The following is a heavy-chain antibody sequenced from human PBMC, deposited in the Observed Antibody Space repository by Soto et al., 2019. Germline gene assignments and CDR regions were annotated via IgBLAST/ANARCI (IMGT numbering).Heavy chain of an antibody. CDR1: GYTFTSYY. D-gene: IGHD6-6*01. V-gene: IGHV1-46*01. CDR2: INPSGGST. CDR3: AREPYSSSSYYYYGMDV. Sequence: AAVKVSCKASGYTFTSYYMHWVRQAPGQGLEWMGIINPSGGSTSYAQKFQGRVTMTRDTSTSTVYMELSSLRSEDTAVYYCAREPYSSSSYYYYGMDVWGQGTTVTVPS. J-gene: IGHJ6*02.